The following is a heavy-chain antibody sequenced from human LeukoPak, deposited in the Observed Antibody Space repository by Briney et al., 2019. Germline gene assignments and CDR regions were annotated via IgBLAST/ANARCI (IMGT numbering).Heavy chain of an antibody. V-gene: IGHV4-34*01. CDR3: ARHGDYHLFLMDV. CDR1: GGSFSSYY. J-gene: IGHJ6*04. Sequence: PSETLSLTCAVYGGSFSSYYWTWIRQPPGKGLEWIGEINHSGSTNYNPSLKSRVTISVDTSKNQFSLKLSSVTAADTAVYYCARHGDYHLFLMDVWGKGTTVTISS. CDR2: INHSGST. D-gene: IGHD4-17*01.